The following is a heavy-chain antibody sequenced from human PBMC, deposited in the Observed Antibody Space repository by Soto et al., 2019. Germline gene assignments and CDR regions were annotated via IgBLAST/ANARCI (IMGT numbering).Heavy chain of an antibody. CDR1: GGSISSYY. CDR2: IYYSGST. D-gene: IGHD5-18*01. CDR3: AREVLPSPLLFRDRNWFDP. Sequence: LSETLSLTCTVSGGSISSYYWSWIRQPPGKGLEWIGYIYYSGSTNYNPSLKSRVTISVDTSKNQFSLKLSSVTAADTAVYYCAREVLPSPLLFRDRNWFDPWGQGTLVTVSS. J-gene: IGHJ5*02. V-gene: IGHV4-59*01.